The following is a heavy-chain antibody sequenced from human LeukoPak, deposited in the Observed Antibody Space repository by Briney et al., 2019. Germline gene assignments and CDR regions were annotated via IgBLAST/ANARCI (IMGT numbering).Heavy chain of an antibody. CDR1: GGSISSSSYY. V-gene: IGHV4-39*07. CDR3: ARDDSSSSGIR. CDR2: IYYSGST. D-gene: IGHD6-6*01. Sequence: SETLSLTCTVSGGSISSSSYYWGWIRQPPGKGLEWIGSIYYSGSTYYNPSLKSRVTISVDTSKNQSSLKLSSVTAADTAVYYCARDDSSSSGIRWGQGTLVTVSS. J-gene: IGHJ4*02.